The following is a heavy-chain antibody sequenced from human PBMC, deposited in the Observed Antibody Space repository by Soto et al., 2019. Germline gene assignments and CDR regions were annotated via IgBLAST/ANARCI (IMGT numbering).Heavy chain of an antibody. CDR2: ISAYNGKT. V-gene: IGHV1-18*01. CDR3: ARDPPPPDY. CDR1: GYTFASYA. J-gene: IGHJ4*02. Sequence: QVQLVQSGAEVKKPGASVKVSCKASGYTFASYAISWMRQAPGQGLEWMGWISAYNGKTNYAQKLQDSVTMTTDTATSPAYMELSTLGSDDTAVSYCARDPPPPDYWGPGTRVTVSS.